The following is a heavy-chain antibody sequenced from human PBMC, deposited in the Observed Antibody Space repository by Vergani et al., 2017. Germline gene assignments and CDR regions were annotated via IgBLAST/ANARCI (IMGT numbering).Heavy chain of an antibody. D-gene: IGHD2-15*01. CDR2: ISSNGGST. CDR3: AKAAIGGSCYGY. Sequence: VQLVESGGGLVQPGGSLRLSCSASGFTFSSYAMHWVRQAPGKGLEYVSAISSNGGSTYYADSVKGRFTISRDNAKNSLYLQMNSLRAEDTAVYYCAKAAIGGSCYGYWGQGTLVTVSS. V-gene: IGHV3-64*04. CDR1: GFTFSSYA. J-gene: IGHJ4*02.